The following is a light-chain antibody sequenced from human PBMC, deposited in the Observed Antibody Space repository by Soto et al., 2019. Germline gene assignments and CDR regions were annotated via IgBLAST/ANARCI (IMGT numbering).Light chain of an antibody. Sequence: DIQMTQSPSSLSASVGDRATITCRASQSISTYLAWYQQKPGQSPKLLIYAASTLPSGVPSRFSGSGSRTDFTLTISSLQPDDVATYYCQKYNSAPRTFGQGTKVEIK. CDR3: QKYNSAPRT. CDR2: AAS. V-gene: IGKV1-27*01. CDR1: QSISTY. J-gene: IGKJ1*01.